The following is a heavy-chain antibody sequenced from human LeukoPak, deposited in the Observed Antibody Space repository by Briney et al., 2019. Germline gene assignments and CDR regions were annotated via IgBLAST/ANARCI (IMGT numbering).Heavy chain of an antibody. CDR2: IYTSGST. J-gene: IGHJ3*02. Sequence: SGTLSLTCTVSGGSISSYYWSWIRQPAGKGLEWIGRIYTSGSTNYNPSLKSRVTISVDKSKNQFSLRLSSVTAADTAVYYCARDDSSGSNAFDIWGQGTMVTVSS. D-gene: IGHD3-22*01. V-gene: IGHV4-4*07. CDR3: ARDDSSGSNAFDI. CDR1: GGSISSYY.